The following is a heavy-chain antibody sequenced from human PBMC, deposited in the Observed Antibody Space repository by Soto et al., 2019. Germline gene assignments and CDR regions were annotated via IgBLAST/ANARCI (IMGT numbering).Heavy chain of an antibody. CDR1: GGSISSGSYY. CDR3: ARHVKSGRNFDY. J-gene: IGHJ4*02. Sequence: QLQLQESGPGLVTPSETLSLTCTVSGGSISSGSYYWGWIRQPPGKGLEWIGNIYYSGSTYYNPSLKSRVTISVDTSKSQFSLRLSSVTAADTAVYYCARHVKSGRNFDYWGQGTLVTVSS. V-gene: IGHV4-39*01. CDR2: IYYSGST. D-gene: IGHD3-3*01.